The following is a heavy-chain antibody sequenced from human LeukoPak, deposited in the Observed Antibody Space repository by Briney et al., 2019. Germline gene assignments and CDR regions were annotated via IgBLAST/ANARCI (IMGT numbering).Heavy chain of an antibody. Sequence: GGSLRLSCTASGFPFGDYAMSWVRQAPGKGLGWVGFIRSKAYGGTTEYAASVKGRFTISRDDSKSIAYLQMNSLKTEDTAVYYCTRDNLNDYVWGSYRPSLYYFDYWGQGTLVTVSS. D-gene: IGHD3-16*02. CDR2: IRSKAYGGTT. CDR1: GFPFGDYA. V-gene: IGHV3-49*04. J-gene: IGHJ4*02. CDR3: TRDNLNDYVWGSYRPSLYYFDY.